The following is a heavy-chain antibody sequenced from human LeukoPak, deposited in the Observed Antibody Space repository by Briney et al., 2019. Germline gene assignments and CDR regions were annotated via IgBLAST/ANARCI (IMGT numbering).Heavy chain of an antibody. CDR3: ARGETMDV. CDR1: EFSFETYW. CDR2: INEDGSEK. Sequence: GGSLRLSCVALEFSFETYWMSWVRQAPGKGPEWVANINEDGSEKHYVDSVRGRFTISRDNADNSLHLQMNSLRPEDMAVYYCARGETMDVWGKGTTVTVSS. V-gene: IGHV3-7*01. J-gene: IGHJ6*03. D-gene: IGHD5-24*01.